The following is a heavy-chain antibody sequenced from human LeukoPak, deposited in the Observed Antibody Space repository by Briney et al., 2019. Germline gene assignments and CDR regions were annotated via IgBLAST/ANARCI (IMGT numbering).Heavy chain of an antibody. CDR1: GVSISSSSDY. Sequence: SETLSLTCTVSGVSISSSSDYWGWIRQPPGKGLEWIGTVHYSGTTYYNPSLRRRVTISVDASKNRFSLKLSSATAADMAVYYCTKHVIAVASESFDYWGQGTLVTVSS. CDR2: VHYSGTT. D-gene: IGHD6-19*01. J-gene: IGHJ4*02. CDR3: TKHVIAVASESFDY. V-gene: IGHV4-39*01.